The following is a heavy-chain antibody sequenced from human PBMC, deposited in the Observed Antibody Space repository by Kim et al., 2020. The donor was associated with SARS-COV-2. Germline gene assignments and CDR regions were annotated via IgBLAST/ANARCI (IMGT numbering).Heavy chain of an antibody. J-gene: IGHJ4*02. CDR3: ARDDSLRLAAAGKPYDY. V-gene: IGHV3-11*06. D-gene: IGHD6-13*01. Sequence: SVKGRFTISRDTAKNSLYLQMNSLRAEDSAVYYCARDDSLRLAAAGKPYDYWGQGALVTVSS.